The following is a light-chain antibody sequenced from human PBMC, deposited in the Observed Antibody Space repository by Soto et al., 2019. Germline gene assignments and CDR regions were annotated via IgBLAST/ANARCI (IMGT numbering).Light chain of an antibody. CDR1: QGISNY. J-gene: IGKJ3*01. CDR2: AAS. V-gene: IGKV1-27*01. CDR3: HKYNSGPRFT. Sequence: DIQMTQSPSSLSASVGDRVTITCRASQGISNYLAWYQQKPGKVPKLLIYAASTLQSGVPSRFSGSGSGTDFTLTISSLQPEDVATNYCHKYNSGPRFTFGPGTKVDIK.